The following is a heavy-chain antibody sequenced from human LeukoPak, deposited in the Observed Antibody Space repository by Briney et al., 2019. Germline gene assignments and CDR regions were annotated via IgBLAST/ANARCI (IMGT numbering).Heavy chain of an antibody. V-gene: IGHV1-69*01. J-gene: IGHJ4*02. D-gene: IGHD1-26*01. CDR2: IIPIFGTA. Sequence: GSSVKVSCKASGGTFSSYAISWVRRAPGQGLEWMGGIIPIFGTANYAQKFQGRVTITADESTSTAYMELSSLRSEDTAVYYCARLRSPGDFDYWGQGTLVSVSS. CDR1: GGTFSSYA. CDR3: ARLRSPGDFDY.